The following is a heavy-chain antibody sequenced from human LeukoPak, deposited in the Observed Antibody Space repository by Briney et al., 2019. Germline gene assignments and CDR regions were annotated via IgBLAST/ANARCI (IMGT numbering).Heavy chain of an antibody. D-gene: IGHD3-9*01. J-gene: IGHJ4*02. CDR2: ISYDGSNK. CDR1: GFTFSSYA. CDR3: ARDGIRYFDWLLSGGGDPYYFDY. Sequence: GGSLRLSCAASGFTFSSYAMHWVRQAPGKGLEWVAVISYDGSNKYYADSVKGRFTISRDNSKNTLYLQMNSLRAEDTAVYYCARDGIRYFDWLLSGGGDPYYFDYWGQGTLVTVSS. V-gene: IGHV3-30*04.